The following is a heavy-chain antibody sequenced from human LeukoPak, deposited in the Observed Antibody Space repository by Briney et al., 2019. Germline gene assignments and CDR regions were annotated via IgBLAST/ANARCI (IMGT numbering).Heavy chain of an antibody. CDR1: GFTFSSYG. J-gene: IGHJ4*02. CDR2: ISYDGSNK. D-gene: IGHD6-19*01. V-gene: IGHV3-30*18. Sequence: GGSLRLSCAASGFTFSSYGMHWVRQAPGKGLEWVAVISYDGSNKYYADSVKGRFTISRDNSKNTLYLQMNSLRAEDTAVYYCAKQSSGWYLVRYWGQGTLVTVSS. CDR3: AKQSSGWYLVRY.